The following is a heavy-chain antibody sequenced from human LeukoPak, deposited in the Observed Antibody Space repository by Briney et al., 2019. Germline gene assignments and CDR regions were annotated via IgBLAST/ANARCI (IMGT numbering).Heavy chain of an antibody. D-gene: IGHD6-19*01. CDR3: ARQEAVAGILY. Sequence: GESLQISCKGSGYSFTSYWIGWVRQLPGKGLEWMGIIYPGDSDTRYSPSFQGQVTISADKSISTAYLQWSSLKASDTAMYYCARQEAVAGILYWGQGTLVTVSS. J-gene: IGHJ4*02. CDR1: GYSFTSYW. V-gene: IGHV5-51*01. CDR2: IYPGDSDT.